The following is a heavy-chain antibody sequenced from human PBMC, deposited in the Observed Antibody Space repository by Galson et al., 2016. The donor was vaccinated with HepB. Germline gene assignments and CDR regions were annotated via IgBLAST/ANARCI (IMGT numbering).Heavy chain of an antibody. CDR1: GDSVLNNNAA. CDR2: TYYISKWYN. Sequence: CAISGDSVLNNNAAWNWIRQSPSRGLEWLGRTYYISKWYNDYALSVKSRITINPDTSRNQFSLQLKSVTPEDAALYWCVRETTSRGLNNWFDPWGQGTLVTVSS. J-gene: IGHJ5*02. CDR3: VRETTSRGLNNWFDP. V-gene: IGHV6-1*01. D-gene: IGHD3-16*01.